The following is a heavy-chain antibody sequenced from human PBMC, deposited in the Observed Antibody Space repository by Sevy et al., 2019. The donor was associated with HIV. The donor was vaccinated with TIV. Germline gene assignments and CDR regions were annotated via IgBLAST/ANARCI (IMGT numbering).Heavy chain of an antibody. CDR3: ARDPYDSSGFPFDY. V-gene: IGHV3-33*01. Sequence: GESLKISCAASGFTFSSYGMHWVRQAPGKGLEWVAVIWYDGSNKYYADSMKGRFTISRDNSKNTLYLQMNSLRAEDTAVYYCARDPYDSSGFPFDYWGQGTLVTVSS. J-gene: IGHJ4*02. D-gene: IGHD3-22*01. CDR2: IWYDGSNK. CDR1: GFTFSSYG.